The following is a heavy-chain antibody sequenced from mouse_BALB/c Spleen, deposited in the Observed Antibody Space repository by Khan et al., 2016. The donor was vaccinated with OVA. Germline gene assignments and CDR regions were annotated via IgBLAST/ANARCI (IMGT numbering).Heavy chain of an antibody. D-gene: IGHD1-2*01. V-gene: IGHV2-2*02. CDR2: MWSGGST. Sequence: QVQLQQSGPGLVQPSQSLSITCTVSGFSLTSYGVHWVRQSPGKGLEWLGVMWSGGSTDYNAAFISRLSISKDNSKSQVFFKMNSLQANDTAIYYWARRGCEYGRGACFSYWGQGTLVTVAA. J-gene: IGHJ3*01. CDR3: ARRGCEYGRGACFSY. CDR1: GFSLTSYG.